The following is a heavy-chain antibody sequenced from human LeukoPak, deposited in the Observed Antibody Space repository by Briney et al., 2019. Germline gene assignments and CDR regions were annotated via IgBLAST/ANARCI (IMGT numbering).Heavy chain of an antibody. Sequence: PGGSLRLSCAASGFTFSSYAMHWVRQAPGKGLEWVAVISYDGSNKYYADSVKGRFTISRDNSKNTLYLQMNSLRAEDTAVYYCASSGWYLFLDYWGQGTLVTVSP. CDR1: GFTFSSYA. V-gene: IGHV3-30-3*01. CDR3: ASSGWYLFLDY. CDR2: ISYDGSNK. J-gene: IGHJ4*02. D-gene: IGHD6-19*01.